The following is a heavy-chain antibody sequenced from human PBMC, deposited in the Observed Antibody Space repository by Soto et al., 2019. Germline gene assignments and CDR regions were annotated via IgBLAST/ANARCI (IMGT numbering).Heavy chain of an antibody. CDR3: VREPWGFSGTWYDY. Sequence: VGSLRLSCAASKFSFSSYWMHWVRQVPGKGPAWVSRINHDGSKTEYADSVKGRFTISRDNTKNTLYLQMNSLRVEDTAMYYCVREPWGFSGTWYDYWGQGXLVTVYS. D-gene: IGHD6-13*01. CDR2: INHDGSKT. V-gene: IGHV3-74*01. CDR1: KFSFSSYW. J-gene: IGHJ4*02.